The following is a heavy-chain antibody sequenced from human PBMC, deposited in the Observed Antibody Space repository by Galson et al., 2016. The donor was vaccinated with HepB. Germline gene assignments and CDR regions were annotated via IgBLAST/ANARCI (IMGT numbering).Heavy chain of an antibody. V-gene: IGHV3-23*01. Sequence: SLRLSCAASGFTFSSYAMSWVRQAPGKGLEWVSGISGSGGSTYYADSVKGRFIISRDNSKNTLDLQMNSLRAEDTAVYYCAMHGDYRGSYGMDVWGQGTTVTVSS. CDR1: GFTFSSYA. D-gene: IGHD4-17*01. CDR3: AMHGDYRGSYGMDV. CDR2: ISGSGGST. J-gene: IGHJ6*02.